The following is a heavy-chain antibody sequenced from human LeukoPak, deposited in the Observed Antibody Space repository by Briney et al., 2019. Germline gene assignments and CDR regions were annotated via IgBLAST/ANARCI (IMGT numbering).Heavy chain of an antibody. CDR1: GYSFTTYW. D-gene: IGHD5-12*01. V-gene: IGHV5-51*01. CDR3: ACLYGGYSNSYFDY. J-gene: IGHJ4*02. Sequence: GESLKISRKGSGYSFTTYWIGWVRPMPGKGLEWMGIIYPRDSDAKYSPSFQGQVTISADKSISTAYLQWSSLKASDTAVYYCACLYGGYSNSYFDYWGQGTLVTVSS. CDR2: IYPRDSDA.